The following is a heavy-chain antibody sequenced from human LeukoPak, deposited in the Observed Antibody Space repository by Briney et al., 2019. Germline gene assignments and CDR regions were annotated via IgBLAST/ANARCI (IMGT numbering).Heavy chain of an antibody. V-gene: IGHV3-21*01. D-gene: IGHD6-13*01. CDR1: GFTFSSYS. CDR3: ARAAIAAARIYYYMDV. CDR2: ICTSSSYI. J-gene: IGHJ6*03. Sequence: GVSLRLSCAASGFTFSSYSMNWVRQAPGKGLEWVSFICTSSSYIHNADSVKGRFTISRDNAENSLYLQMNSLRAEDTAVYYCARAAIAAARIYYYMDVWGKGTTVTVSS.